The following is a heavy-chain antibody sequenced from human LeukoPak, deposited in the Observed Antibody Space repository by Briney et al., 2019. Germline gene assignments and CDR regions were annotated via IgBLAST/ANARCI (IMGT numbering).Heavy chain of an antibody. CDR3: ARGGYCSSTSCSAYNWFDP. CDR2: ISGSGGST. D-gene: IGHD2-2*01. Sequence: GGSLRLSCAASGFTFSSYAMSWVRQAPGKGLEWVSAISGSGGSTYYADSVKGRFTISRDNSKNTLYLQMNSLRAEDTAVYYCARGGYCSSTSCSAYNWFDPWGQGTLVTVSS. J-gene: IGHJ5*02. V-gene: IGHV3-23*01. CDR1: GFTFSSYA.